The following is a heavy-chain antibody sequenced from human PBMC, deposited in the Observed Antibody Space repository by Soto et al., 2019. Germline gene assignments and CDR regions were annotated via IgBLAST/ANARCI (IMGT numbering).Heavy chain of an antibody. CDR2: ISYDGSNK. D-gene: IGHD2-21*02. Sequence: GGSLRLSCAASGFTFSSYGMHWVRQAPGKGLEWVAVISYDGSNKYYADSVKGRFTISRDNSKNTLYLQMNSLRAEDTAVYYCAKHCCGGCYPHEDAFDIWGQGSMVTVAS. J-gene: IGHJ3*02. CDR1: GFTFSSYG. CDR3: AKHCCGGCYPHEDAFDI. V-gene: IGHV3-30*18.